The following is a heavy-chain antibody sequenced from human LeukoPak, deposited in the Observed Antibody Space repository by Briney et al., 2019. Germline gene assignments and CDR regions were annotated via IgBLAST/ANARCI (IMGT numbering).Heavy chain of an antibody. Sequence: GGSLRLSCAASGFTFSSYGMHWVRQAPGKGLEWVVVISYDGSNKYYADSVKGRFTISRDNSKNTLYLQMNSLRAEDTAVYYCAKYTAMVTEYYYYGMDVWGQGTTVTVSS. D-gene: IGHD5-18*01. CDR3: AKYTAMVTEYYYYGMDV. CDR1: GFTFSSYG. V-gene: IGHV3-30*18. CDR2: ISYDGSNK. J-gene: IGHJ6*02.